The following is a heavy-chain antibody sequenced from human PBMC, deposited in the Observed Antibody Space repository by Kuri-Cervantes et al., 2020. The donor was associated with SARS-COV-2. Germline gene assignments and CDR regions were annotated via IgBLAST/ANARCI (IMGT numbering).Heavy chain of an antibody. CDR1: GGSISSYY. J-gene: IGHJ6*03. CDR2: IYYSGST. CDR3: ARVAAAAGTHYYYYYYMDV. D-gene: IGHD6-13*01. Sequence: SETLSLTCTVSGGSISSYYWSWIRQPPGKGLEWIGYIYYSGSTYYNPSLKSRVTISVDTSKNQFSLKLSSVTAADTAVYYCARVAAAAGTHYYYYYYMDVWGKGTTVTVSS. V-gene: IGHV4-30-4*08.